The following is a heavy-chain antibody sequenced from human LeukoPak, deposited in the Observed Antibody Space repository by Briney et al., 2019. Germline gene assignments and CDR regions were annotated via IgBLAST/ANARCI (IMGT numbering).Heavy chain of an antibody. D-gene: IGHD6-13*01. J-gene: IGHJ5*02. CDR1: GYTFTSYY. CDR2: INPSGGST. Sequence: ASVKVSCKASGYTFTSYYMHWVRQAPGQGLEWMGIINPSGGSTSYAQKFQGRVTMTRDTSISTAYMELSRLRSDDTAVYYCARDTIAAALSNWFDPWGQGTLVTVSS. V-gene: IGHV1-46*01. CDR3: ARDTIAAALSNWFDP.